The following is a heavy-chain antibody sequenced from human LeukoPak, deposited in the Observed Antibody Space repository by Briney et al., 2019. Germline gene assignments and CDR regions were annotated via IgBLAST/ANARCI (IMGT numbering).Heavy chain of an antibody. CDR1: GFTFSSYS. Sequence: GGSLRLSCAASGFTFSSYSMNWVRQAPGKGLEWVSSISSSGSYIYYADSVKGRFTISRDNAKNSLYLQMNSLRAEDTAVYYCARRGSSDAAVVTATKFDYWGQGTLVTVSS. D-gene: IGHD2-21*02. J-gene: IGHJ4*02. CDR2: ISSSGSYI. CDR3: ARRGSSDAAVVTATKFDY. V-gene: IGHV3-21*01.